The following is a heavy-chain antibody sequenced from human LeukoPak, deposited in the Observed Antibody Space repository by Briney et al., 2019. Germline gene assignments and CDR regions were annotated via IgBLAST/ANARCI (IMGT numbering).Heavy chain of an antibody. J-gene: IGHJ6*02. CDR1: TYTFTSYG. CDR2: ISTYNGNT. CDR3: ARDRSEAYCGGDCYSANYYYYGMDV. D-gene: IGHD2-21*02. Sequence: ASVKVSCKASTYTFTSYGISWVRQAPGQGLEWMGWISTYNGNTHYAQKFQGRVTITADKSTSTAYMELSSLRSEDTAVYYCARDRSEAYCGGDCYSANYYYYGMDVWGQGTTVTVSS. V-gene: IGHV1-18*01.